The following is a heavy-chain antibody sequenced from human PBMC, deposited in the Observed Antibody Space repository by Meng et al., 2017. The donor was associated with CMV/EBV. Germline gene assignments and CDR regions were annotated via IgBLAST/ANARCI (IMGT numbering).Heavy chain of an antibody. J-gene: IGHJ6*02. D-gene: IGHD3-3*01. CDR1: GFTSSSYV. CDR3: AKDSAQYYDFWSGYYRGSGEYGMDV. Sequence: GESLKISCAASGFTSSSYVMSWVRQAPGKGLEWVSVIYSGGSSTYYADSVKGRFTISRDNSKNTLYLQMNSLRAEDTAVYYCAKDSAQYYDFWSGYYRGSGEYGMDVWGQGTTVTVSS. CDR2: IYSGGSST. V-gene: IGHV3-23*03.